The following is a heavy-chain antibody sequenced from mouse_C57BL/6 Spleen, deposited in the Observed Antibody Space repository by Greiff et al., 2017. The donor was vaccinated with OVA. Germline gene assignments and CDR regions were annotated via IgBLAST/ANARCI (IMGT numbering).Heavy chain of an antibody. CDR1: GYAFSSSW. CDR3: APEFITTVVARNYYAMDY. D-gene: IGHD1-1*01. CDR2: IYPGDGDT. V-gene: IGHV1-82*01. J-gene: IGHJ4*01. Sequence: VQLQESGPELVKPGASVKISCKASGYAFSSSWMNWVKQRPGKGLEWIGRIYPGDGDTNYNGKFKGKATLTADKSSSTAYMQLSSLTSEDSAVYFCAPEFITTVVARNYYAMDYWGQGTSVTVSS.